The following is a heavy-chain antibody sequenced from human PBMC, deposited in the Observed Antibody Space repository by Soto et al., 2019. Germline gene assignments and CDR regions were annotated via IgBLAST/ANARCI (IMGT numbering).Heavy chain of an antibody. CDR3: ARSPPVNYAVTFYYYYMHV. CDR1: GGTFSSYT. D-gene: IGHD1-7*01. CDR2: IIPILGIA. J-gene: IGHJ6*03. Sequence: QVQLVQSGAEVKKPGSSVKVSCKASGGTFSSYTISWVRQAPGQGLEWMGRIIPILGIANYAQKFQGRVTITADKSTSTDYMELSSLRSEDTAVYYCARSPPVNYAVTFYYYYMHVWGKGTTVTVSS. V-gene: IGHV1-69*02.